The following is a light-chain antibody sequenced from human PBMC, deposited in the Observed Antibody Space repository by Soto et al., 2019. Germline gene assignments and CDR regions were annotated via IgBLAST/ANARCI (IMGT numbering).Light chain of an antibody. CDR1: SSDVGGYNY. J-gene: IGLJ1*01. CDR3: SSYTSSTLYV. CDR2: DVS. Sequence: QSVLTPPASVSGVPLQSSSLSCTGTSSDVGGYNYVSWYQQHPGKAPKLMIYDVSNRPSGVSNRFSGSKSGNTASLTISGLQAEDEADYYCSSYTSSTLYVFGTGTKVTVL. V-gene: IGLV2-14*01.